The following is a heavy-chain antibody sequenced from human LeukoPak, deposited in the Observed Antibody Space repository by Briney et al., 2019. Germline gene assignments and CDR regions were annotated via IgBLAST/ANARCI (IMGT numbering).Heavy chain of an antibody. CDR2: INPNSGGT. CDR1: GYTFTGYY. CDR3: ARDAVGPLLEWLAGWFDP. Sequence: ASVKVSCKASGYTFTGYYMHWVRQAPGQGLEWMGWINPNSGGTNYAQKFQGRVTMTRDTSISTAYMELSRLRSDDTAVYYCARDAVGPLLEWLAGWFDPWGQGTLVTVSS. V-gene: IGHV1-2*02. D-gene: IGHD3-3*01. J-gene: IGHJ5*02.